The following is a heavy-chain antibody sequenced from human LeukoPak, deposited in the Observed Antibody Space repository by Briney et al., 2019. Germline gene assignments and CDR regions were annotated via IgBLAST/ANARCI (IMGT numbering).Heavy chain of an antibody. Sequence: GGSLRLSCAASGFTFNEYTLNWVRQAPGKGLEWVSSITTTSAYIYYADSVKGRFTISRDNTKNSLYLQMNSLRADDTGVYYCARDIVNGDYVSAYWGQGTLVTVSS. CDR3: ARDIVNGDYVSAY. V-gene: IGHV3-21*01. CDR2: ITTTSAYI. J-gene: IGHJ4*02. CDR1: GFTFNEYT. D-gene: IGHD4-17*01.